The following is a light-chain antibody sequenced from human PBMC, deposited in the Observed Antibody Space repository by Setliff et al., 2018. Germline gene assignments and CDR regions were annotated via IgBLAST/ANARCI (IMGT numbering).Light chain of an antibody. Sequence: EIVLMQSPGTLSLSPGERATLSCRASQIISSSFLAWYQQKPGQAPRLLIYDASTRATGIPDRFSGSGSGTDFTLTISRLEPEDSAVFYCQQYGSSPWTVGQGTKVDIK. V-gene: IGKV3-20*01. CDR3: QQYGSSPWT. J-gene: IGKJ1*01. CDR1: QIISSSF. CDR2: DAS.